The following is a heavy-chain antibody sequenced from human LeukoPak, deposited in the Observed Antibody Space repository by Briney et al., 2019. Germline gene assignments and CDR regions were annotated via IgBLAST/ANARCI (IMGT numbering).Heavy chain of an antibody. D-gene: IGHD2-2*01. CDR2: IYWDDDK. J-gene: IGHJ4*02. CDR3: AHSRFFGYCSSTSCYWSDY. V-gene: IGHV2-5*02. CDR1: GFSLSTSGVG. Sequence: SGPTLVNPTQTLTLTCTFSGFSLSTSGVGVGWIRQPPGKALEWLALIYWDDDKRYSPSLKSRLTITKDTSKNQVVLTMTNMDPVDTATYYCAHSRFFGYCSSTSCYWSDYWGQGTLVTVSS.